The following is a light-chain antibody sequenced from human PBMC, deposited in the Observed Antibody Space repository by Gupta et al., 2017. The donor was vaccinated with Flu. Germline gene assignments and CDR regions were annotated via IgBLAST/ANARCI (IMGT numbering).Light chain of an antibody. V-gene: IGKV1-9*01. CDR2: DSS. CDR3: QHLQSYPLT. J-gene: IGKJ4*01. Sequence: PSLLSASVGDRVTITCRASQGIRSYLAWYQQKPGTAPNLLIYDSSTLQTGVSSRFSGSGSGTEFTLTISNLQPEDFATYYCQHLQSYPLTFGGGTKVEIK. CDR1: QGIRSY.